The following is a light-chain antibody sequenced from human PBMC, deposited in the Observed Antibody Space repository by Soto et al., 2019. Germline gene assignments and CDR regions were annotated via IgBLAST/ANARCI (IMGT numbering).Light chain of an antibody. J-gene: IGLJ2*01. CDR2: EVS. CDR1: SSDVGSYNR. V-gene: IGLV2-18*02. CDR3: SSYTSSSTVV. Sequence: QSALTQPPSVSGSPGQSVTISCTGTSSDVGSYNRVSWYQQPPGTAPKLIIYEVSSRPSGVPDRFSGSKSGNTASLTISGLQADDEADYYCSSYTSSSTVVFGGGTKLTVL.